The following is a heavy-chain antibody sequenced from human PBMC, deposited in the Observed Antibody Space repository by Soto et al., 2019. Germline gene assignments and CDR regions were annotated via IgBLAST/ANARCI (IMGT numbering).Heavy chain of an antibody. D-gene: IGHD1-26*01. Sequence: GGSLRLSCAASGFTFSSYAMSWVRQAPGKGLEWVSAISGSGGSTYYADSVKGRFTISRDNSKNTLYLQMNSLRAEDAAVYYYAKDPIGAGGWFDPWGQGTLVTVSS. CDR3: AKDPIGAGGWFDP. J-gene: IGHJ5*02. CDR2: ISGSGGST. V-gene: IGHV3-23*01. CDR1: GFTFSSYA.